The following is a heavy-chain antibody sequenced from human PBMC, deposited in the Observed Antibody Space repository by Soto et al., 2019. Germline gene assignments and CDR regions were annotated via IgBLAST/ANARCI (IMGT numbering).Heavy chain of an antibody. J-gene: IGHJ3*02. CDR1: GYTVTSYG. CDR2: ISAYNGNT. CDR3: ARAGGLRWDDAFDI. Sequence: QVQLVQSGAEVKKPGASVKVSCKASGYTVTSYGISWVRQAPGQGIEGMGWISAYNGNTKDAQKLQGRVTMTTDTSTSTAYMELRSLSSDDTAVYYCARAGGLRWDDAFDIWGHGTMVTVSS. V-gene: IGHV1-18*01. D-gene: IGHD4-17*01.